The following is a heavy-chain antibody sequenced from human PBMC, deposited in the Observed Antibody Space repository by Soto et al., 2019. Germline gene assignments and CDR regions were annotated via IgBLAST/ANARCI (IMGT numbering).Heavy chain of an antibody. J-gene: IGHJ5*02. CDR1: GGSFSGYY. Sequence: PSETLSLTCAVYGGSFSGYYWSWIRQPPGKGLEWIGEINHSGSTNYNPSLKSRVTISVDTSRNQFSLKLSSVTAADTAVYYCARGRWFDPWGQGTLVTVSS. CDR2: INHSGST. V-gene: IGHV4-34*01. CDR3: ARGRWFDP.